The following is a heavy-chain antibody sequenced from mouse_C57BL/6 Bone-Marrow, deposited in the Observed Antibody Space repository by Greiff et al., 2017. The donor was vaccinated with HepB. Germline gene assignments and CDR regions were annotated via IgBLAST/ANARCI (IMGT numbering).Heavy chain of an antibody. CDR3: APRAVVAPYFDS. CDR2: IHPSDSDT. J-gene: IGHJ2*01. CDR1: GYTFTSYW. D-gene: IGHD1-1*01. V-gene: IGHV1-74*01. Sequence: QVQLKQPGAELVKPGASVKLSCKASGYTFTSYWMHWVKQRPGQGLEWIGRIHPSDSDTNYNQKFKGKATLTVDKSSSTAYMQLSSLTSEDSAVYYCAPRAVVAPYFDSWGQGTTLTVSS.